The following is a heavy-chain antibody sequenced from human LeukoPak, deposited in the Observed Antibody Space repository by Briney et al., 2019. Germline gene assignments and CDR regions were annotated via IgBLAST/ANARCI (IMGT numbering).Heavy chain of an antibody. CDR3: ARLMSVAAAWFDP. D-gene: IGHD6-13*01. J-gene: IGHJ5*02. CDR2: INSDGSST. CDR1: GFSFSSCW. V-gene: IGHV3-74*01. Sequence: GGSLRLSCAASGFSFSSCWMHWVRQTPGKGLMWVSRINSDGSSTTYADSVKGRFTISRDNAKNTLYLQMNSLRAEDTAVYYCARLMSVAAAWFDPWGQGTLVTVSS.